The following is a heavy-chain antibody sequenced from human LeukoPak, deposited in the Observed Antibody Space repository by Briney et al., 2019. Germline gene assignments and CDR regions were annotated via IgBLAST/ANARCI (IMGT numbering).Heavy chain of an antibody. CDR2: ITGSGGNT. J-gene: IGHJ6*02. CDR3: AKAASSSWPSYYYGMDV. Sequence: GGSLRLSCAASGFIFSSYSMSWVRQAPGKGLEWVSVITGSGGNTYYADSVKGRFTISKDNSKNTVYLQMSGLRVDDTAVYYCAKAASSSWPSYYYGMDVWGQGTTVTVSS. D-gene: IGHD6-13*01. V-gene: IGHV3-23*01. CDR1: GFIFSSYS.